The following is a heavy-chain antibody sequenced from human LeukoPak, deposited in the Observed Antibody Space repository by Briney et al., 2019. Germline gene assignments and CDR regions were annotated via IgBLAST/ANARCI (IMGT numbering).Heavy chain of an antibody. CDR3: AREGQQLVPPLDY. J-gene: IGHJ4*02. CDR2: IYVSGST. V-gene: IGHV4-61*02. CDR1: GSITSGSYY. D-gene: IGHD6-6*01. Sequence: PSQTLSLTCGVSGSITSGSYYWTWILQPAGKGLEWIGRIYVSGSTNYNPSLESRVAISVDTLKNQFSLKLTSLTAADTAVYYCAREGQQLVPPLDYWGQGTLVTVSS.